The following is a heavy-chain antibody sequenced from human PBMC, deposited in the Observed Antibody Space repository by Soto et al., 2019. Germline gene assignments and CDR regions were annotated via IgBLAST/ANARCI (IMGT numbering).Heavy chain of an antibody. CDR1: GGSISSDY. CDR2: VYNNGGT. V-gene: IGHV4-59*01. Sequence: SETLSLTCTVSGGSISSDYRSWIRQPPGKGLEWVGYVYNNGGTKYNPSLKSRVTISVDTSNNQFSLKLTSVTAADTAVYYCARGYYYDTRGYYSAFDIWGQGTMVTVSS. J-gene: IGHJ3*02. D-gene: IGHD3-22*01. CDR3: ARGYYYDTRGYYSAFDI.